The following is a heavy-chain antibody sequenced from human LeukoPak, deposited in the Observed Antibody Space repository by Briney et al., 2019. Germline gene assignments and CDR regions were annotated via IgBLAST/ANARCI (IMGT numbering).Heavy chain of an antibody. CDR2: ISGSGGST. CDR1: GFTFSDYY. V-gene: IGHV3-23*01. J-gene: IGHJ4*02. CDR3: AKYLSVAGTSPWDY. D-gene: IGHD6-19*01. Sequence: GGSLRLSCAASGFTFSDYYMSWIRQAPGKGLEWVSAISGSGGSTYYADSVKGRFTISRDNSKNTLYLQMNSLRAEDTAVYYCAKYLSVAGTSPWDYWGQGTLVTVSS.